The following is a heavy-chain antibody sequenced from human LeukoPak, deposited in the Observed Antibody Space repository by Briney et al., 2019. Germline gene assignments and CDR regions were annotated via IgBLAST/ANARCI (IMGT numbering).Heavy chain of an antibody. CDR1: GFTFIIYG. J-gene: IGHJ4*02. CDR2: ISYDVGNG. D-gene: IGHD6-19*01. V-gene: IGHV3-30*18. CDR3: AKGGWASGWSSLDY. Sequence: GRSLRLSCAASGFTFIIYGMHWGRHAPAKGLEWVAVISYDVGNGYYADSVKGRFTISRDNSKNTLYLQMNSLRDEDTAVYYCAKGGWASGWSSLDYWGQGTLVTVSS.